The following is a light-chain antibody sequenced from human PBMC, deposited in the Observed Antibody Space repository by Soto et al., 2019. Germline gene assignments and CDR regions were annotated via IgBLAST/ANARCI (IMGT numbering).Light chain of an antibody. CDR2: DAS. J-gene: IGKJ1*01. V-gene: IGKV1-5*01. Sequence: DIQMTPSPSTLSASVGDRVTITCRASQSILTWLAWYQQKPGKAPKLLIYDASNLQSGVPSRFSGSVSGTEFTLTISSLQPDDFATYYCQQYNSYSWTFGQGTKVDIK. CDR3: QQYNSYSWT. CDR1: QSILTW.